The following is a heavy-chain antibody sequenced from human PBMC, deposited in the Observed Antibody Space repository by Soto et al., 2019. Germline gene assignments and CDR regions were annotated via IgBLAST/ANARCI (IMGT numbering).Heavy chain of an antibody. CDR3: ARGGLAEGVYSSSWYGGGLYYYYGMDV. J-gene: IGHJ6*02. Sequence: SETLSLTCTVSGGSISSYYWSWIRQPPGKGLEWIGYIYYSGSTNYNPSLKSRVTISVDTSKNQFSLKLSSVTAADTVVYYCARGGLAEGVYSSSWYGGGLYYYYGMDVWGQGTTVTVSS. CDR2: IYYSGST. D-gene: IGHD6-13*01. V-gene: IGHV4-59*01. CDR1: GGSISSYY.